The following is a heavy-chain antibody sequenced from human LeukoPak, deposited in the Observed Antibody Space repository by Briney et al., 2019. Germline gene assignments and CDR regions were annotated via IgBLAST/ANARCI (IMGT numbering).Heavy chain of an antibody. CDR1: GFTFSSYA. J-gene: IGHJ4*02. CDR2: ISGSGGST. Sequence: SGGSLRLSCAASGFTFSSYAMSWLRQAPGKGLEWVSAISGSGGSTYYADSVKGRFTISRDNSKNTLYLQMNSLRAEDKAVYYCADSLHVQVVIPAAIPPFDYWRQGTLVTVSS. D-gene: IGHD2-2*02. CDR3: ADSLHVQVVIPAAIPPFDY. V-gene: IGHV3-23*01.